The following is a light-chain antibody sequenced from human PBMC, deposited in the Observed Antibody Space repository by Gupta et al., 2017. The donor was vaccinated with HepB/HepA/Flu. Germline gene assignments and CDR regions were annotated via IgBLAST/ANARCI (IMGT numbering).Light chain of an antibody. CDR2: QDS. CDR3: QAWDSSTGVI. CDR1: KLGDKN. Sequence: YELTQPPSVSVSPGQTASITCSGDKLGDKNVCWYQQKPGQSPVLVIYQDSKRPSGIPERFSGSNSGNTATLTISGTQAMDEADYYCQAWDSSTGVIFGGGTKLTVL. J-gene: IGLJ2*01. V-gene: IGLV3-1*01.